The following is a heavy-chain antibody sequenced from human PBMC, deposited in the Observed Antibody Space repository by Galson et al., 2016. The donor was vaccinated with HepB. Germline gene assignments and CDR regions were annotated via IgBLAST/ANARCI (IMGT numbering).Heavy chain of an antibody. V-gene: IGHV1-3*01. CDR1: GYTFTNFA. D-gene: IGHD5-12*01. J-gene: IGHJ4*02. CDR2: FNVGNGNT. CDR3: ARESGGYDYFEF. Sequence: SVKASCKASGYTFTNFAIHWMRQAPGQRPEWMGWFNVGNGNTKYSQKLQGRLTITTDTSANAAYMDLSSLRSEDTAVYYCARESGGYDYFEFWGQGTLVTVSS.